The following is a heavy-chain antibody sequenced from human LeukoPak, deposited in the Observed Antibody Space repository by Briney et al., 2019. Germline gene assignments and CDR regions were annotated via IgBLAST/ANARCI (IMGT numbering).Heavy chain of an antibody. CDR2: IHSDGTT. J-gene: IGHJ4*02. CDR3: ARLNFRGGEALHFDS. D-gene: IGHD3-16*01. V-gene: IGHV4-4*09. CDR1: GGSLTNYY. Sequence: SETLSLTCSVSGGSLTNYYWGWIRQPPGKGLEFIGYIHSDGTTNYDSSLQSRVAISLDTSKIQFSLRLYSVTAADTALYLCARLNFRGGEALHFDSWGQGTLVTVSS.